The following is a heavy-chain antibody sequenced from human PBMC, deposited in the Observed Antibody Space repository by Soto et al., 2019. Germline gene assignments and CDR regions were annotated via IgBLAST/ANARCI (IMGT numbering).Heavy chain of an antibody. CDR1: GGSTSSYY. D-gene: IGHD1-26*01. V-gene: IGHV4-59*08. CDR3: ARRSPVGGRSTGADYYYYSYYMDV. Sequence: QVQLQESGPGLVKPSETLSLTCTVSGGSTSSYYWSWIRQPPGKGLEWIGYIYYSGSTNYNPSLKSRVTVSVDTSKNQSSLKLSSVTAADTAVYYCARRSPVGGRSTGADYYYYSYYMDVWGKGTTVTVSS. CDR2: IYYSGST. J-gene: IGHJ6*03.